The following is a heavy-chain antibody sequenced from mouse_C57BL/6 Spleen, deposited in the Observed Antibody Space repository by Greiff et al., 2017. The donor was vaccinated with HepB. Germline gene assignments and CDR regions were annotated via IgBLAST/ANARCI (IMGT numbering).Heavy chain of an antibody. CDR3: AKSTVVARDYAMDY. D-gene: IGHD1-1*01. V-gene: IGHV1-7*01. CDR2: INPSSGYT. CDR1: GYTFTSYW. J-gene: IGHJ4*01. Sequence: QVQLQQSGAELAKPGASVKLSCKASGYTFTSYWMHWVNQRPGQGLEWIGYINPSSGYTKYNQKFKDKATLTADKSSSTAYMQLSSLTYEDSAVYYCAKSTVVARDYAMDYWGQGTSVTVSS.